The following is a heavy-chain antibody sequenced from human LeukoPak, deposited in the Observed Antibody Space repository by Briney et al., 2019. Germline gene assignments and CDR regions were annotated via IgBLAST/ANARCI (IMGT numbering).Heavy chain of an antibody. CDR1: GYSSSSSNW. Sequence: SETLSLTCAVSGYSSSSSNWWGRIRQPPGKGLEWIGYIYYSGSTYYNPSLKSRVPMSVHTSKNQFSLKLSSVTAVDTAVYYCARSAMVRGNWFDPWGRGTLVTVSS. J-gene: IGHJ5*02. CDR3: ARSAMVRGNWFDP. D-gene: IGHD5-18*01. CDR2: IYYSGST. V-gene: IGHV4-28*01.